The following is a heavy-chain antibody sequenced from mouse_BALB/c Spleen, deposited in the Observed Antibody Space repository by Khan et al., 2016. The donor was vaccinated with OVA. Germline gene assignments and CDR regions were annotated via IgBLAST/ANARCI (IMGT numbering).Heavy chain of an antibody. D-gene: IGHD1-1*01. V-gene: IGHV5-6*01. Sequence: EVKLVESGGDLVKPEGSLKLSCAASGFTFSTYGMSWVRQTPDKRLEWVATISSGGSYTYYQDSVQGRFTISRDNAKNTLYLQMSRLKSGETAMFYCARLAYYYDSEGFAYWGQGTLVTVSA. CDR1: GFTFSTYG. J-gene: IGHJ3*01. CDR3: ARLAYYYDSEGFAY. CDR2: ISSGGSYT.